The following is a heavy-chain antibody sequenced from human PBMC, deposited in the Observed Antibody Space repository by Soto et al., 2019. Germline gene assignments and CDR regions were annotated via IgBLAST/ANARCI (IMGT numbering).Heavy chain of an antibody. CDR2: ISPNSGNT. CDR1: GYTFTRNG. D-gene: IGHD3-22*01. V-gene: IGHV1-18*01. CDR3: VKDRDSNSWPSRDV. Sequence: ASVKVSRKTSGYTFTRNGISWVRQAPGQGLEWMGWISPNSGNTRYAQKLQDRVIMTTDTSTSTAYMELRSLRSNDTAVYYCVKDRDSNSWPSRDVWGPGTTVTVSS. J-gene: IGHJ6*02.